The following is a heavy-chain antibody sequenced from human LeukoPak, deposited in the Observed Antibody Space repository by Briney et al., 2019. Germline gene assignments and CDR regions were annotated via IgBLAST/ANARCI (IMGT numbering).Heavy chain of an antibody. CDR2: ILNDGSQE. J-gene: IGHJ3*02. D-gene: IGHD3-16*01. CDR3: ARDDALGDNALDI. CDR1: GFTFSSYG. V-gene: IGHV3-33*01. Sequence: GRSLRLSCAASGFTFSSYGMHWVRQAPGKGMGWVAVILNDGSQEKYADSVKGRFTISRDNSKNTLFLQMNSLRAEDTAVYYCARDDALGDNALDIWGQGTMVIVSS.